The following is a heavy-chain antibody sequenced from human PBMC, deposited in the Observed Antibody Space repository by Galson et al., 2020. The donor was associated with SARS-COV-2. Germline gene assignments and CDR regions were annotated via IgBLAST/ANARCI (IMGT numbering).Heavy chain of an antibody. CDR1: GFTFSDYY. J-gene: IGHJ1*01. Sequence: GESLKISCAASGFTFSDYYMSWVRQAPGKGLEWVSYISSSGSYTNYADSVKGRFNISRDNAKNSLYLQMNSLRAEDTALYFCARNGRDCSGGSCYGAEYVQYWGQGTLVAVSS. D-gene: IGHD2-15*01. CDR3: ARNGRDCSGGSCYGAEYVQY. V-gene: IGHV3-11*06. CDR2: ISSSGSYT.